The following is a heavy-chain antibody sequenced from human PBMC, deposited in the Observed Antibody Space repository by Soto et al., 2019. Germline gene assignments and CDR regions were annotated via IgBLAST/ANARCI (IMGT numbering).Heavy chain of an antibody. V-gene: IGHV3-30-3*01. J-gene: IGHJ4*02. CDR2: ISYDGSNK. CDR1: GFTFSSYA. CDR3: ARESRYFDWLLDY. D-gene: IGHD3-9*01. Sequence: GSLRLACSASGFTFSSYAMHGVRQAPGKGLEWVAVISYDGSNKYYADSVKGRFTISRDNSKNTLYLQMNSLRAEDTAVYYCARESRYFDWLLDYWGQGTLVTVYS.